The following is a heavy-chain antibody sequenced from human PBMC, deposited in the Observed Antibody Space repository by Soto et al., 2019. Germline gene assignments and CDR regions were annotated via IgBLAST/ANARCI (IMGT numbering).Heavy chain of an antibody. D-gene: IGHD1-26*01. J-gene: IGHJ4*02. CDR2: IYYSGST. Sequence: QLQLQESGPGLVKPSEILSLACTVSGGSISSSSYYWGWIRQPPGKGLEWIGSIYYSGSTYYNPSLKSRVTISVDTSKNQFSLKLSSVTAADTVVYYCARLFPHSGSYLDYWGQGTLVTVS. CDR1: GGSISSSSYY. V-gene: IGHV4-39*01. CDR3: ARLFPHSGSYLDY.